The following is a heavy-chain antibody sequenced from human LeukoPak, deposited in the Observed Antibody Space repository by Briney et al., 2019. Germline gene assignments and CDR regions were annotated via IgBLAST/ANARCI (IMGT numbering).Heavy chain of an antibody. D-gene: IGHD3/OR15-3a*01. CDR2: INPNSGGT. CDR1: GYTFTGYY. Sequence: ASVKVSCKASGYTFTGYYMHWVRQAPGQGLEWMGWINPNSGGTNYAQKFQGRVTMTRDTSINTAYMELSRLRSDDTAVYYCASSLDYPFYYYYMDVWGRGTTVTVSS. CDR3: ASSLDYPFYYYYMDV. J-gene: IGHJ6*03. V-gene: IGHV1-2*02.